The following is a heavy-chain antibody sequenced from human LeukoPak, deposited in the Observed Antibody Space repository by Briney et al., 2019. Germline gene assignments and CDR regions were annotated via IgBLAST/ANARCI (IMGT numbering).Heavy chain of an antibody. CDR1: GYTVTSYG. D-gene: IGHD2-15*01. CDR2: ISAYNGNT. CDR3: ARDSRGYCSGGSCPGAL. J-gene: IGHJ4*02. V-gene: IGHV1-18*01. Sequence: GASVKVSCKASGYTVTSYGISWVGQAPGQGREGRGWISAYNGNTNYAQKLQGRVTMTTDTSTSTAYMELRSLRSDDTAVYYCARDSRGYCSGGSCPGALWGQGTLVTVSS.